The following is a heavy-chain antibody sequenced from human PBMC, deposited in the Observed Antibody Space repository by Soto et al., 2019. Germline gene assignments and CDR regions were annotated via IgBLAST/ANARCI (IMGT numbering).Heavy chain of an antibody. J-gene: IGHJ4*02. CDR3: ARGGATSGGLDY. CDR2: ISAYNGKT. V-gene: IGHV1-18*01. CDR1: GYTFSNYG. Sequence: QVQMVQSGAEVTKPGASVKVSCKASGYTFSNYGFTWVRQVPGQGLEWMGWISAYNGKTNYAQELKGRVTLTTYTSTSTVYMELRSLRPDDTAVYYGARGGATSGGLDYWGQGTLVTVSS. D-gene: IGHD3-10*01.